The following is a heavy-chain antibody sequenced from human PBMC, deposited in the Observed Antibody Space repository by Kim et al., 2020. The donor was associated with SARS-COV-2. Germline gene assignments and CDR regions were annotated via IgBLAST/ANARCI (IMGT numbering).Heavy chain of an antibody. V-gene: IGHV1-69*04. CDR3: AGSERFLEWLLNYYYYGMDV. J-gene: IGHJ6*02. CDR1: GGTFSSYA. Sequence: SVKVSCKASGGTFSSYAISWVRQAPGQGLEWMGRIIPILGIANYAQKFQGRLTITAEKSTSTAYMELSSLRSEDTAVYYCAGSERFLEWLLNYYYYGMDVWGQGTTVTVSS. D-gene: IGHD3-3*01. CDR2: IIPILGIA.